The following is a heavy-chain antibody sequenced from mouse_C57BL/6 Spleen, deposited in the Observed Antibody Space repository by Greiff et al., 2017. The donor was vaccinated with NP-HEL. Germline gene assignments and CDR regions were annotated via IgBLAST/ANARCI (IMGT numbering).Heavy chain of an antibody. Sequence: EVQGVESGGGLVQPGGSLSLSCAASGFTFTDYYMSWVRQPPGKALEWLGFIRNKANGYTTEYSASVKGRFTISRDNSQSILYLQMNALRAEDSATYYCARYRDYDDEWYFDVWGTGTTVTVSS. CDR3: ARYRDYDDEWYFDV. CDR1: GFTFTDYY. J-gene: IGHJ1*03. CDR2: IRNKANGYTT. V-gene: IGHV7-3*01. D-gene: IGHD2-4*01.